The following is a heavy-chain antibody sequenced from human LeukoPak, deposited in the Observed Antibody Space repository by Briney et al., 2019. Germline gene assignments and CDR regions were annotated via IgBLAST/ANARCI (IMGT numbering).Heavy chain of an antibody. CDR2: TVSEIDGGTT. Sequence: KPGGSLRLSCAASGFTFNYAWMSWVRQVPGKGLEWVGQTVSEIDGGTTDYATPVKGRSTISRDDSKSTLYLQMNSLKIEDTAVYYCTTDEDWNYARKDVWGQGATVIVSS. CDR3: TTDEDWNYARKDV. D-gene: IGHD1-7*01. CDR1: GFTFNYAW. V-gene: IGHV3-15*04. J-gene: IGHJ6*02.